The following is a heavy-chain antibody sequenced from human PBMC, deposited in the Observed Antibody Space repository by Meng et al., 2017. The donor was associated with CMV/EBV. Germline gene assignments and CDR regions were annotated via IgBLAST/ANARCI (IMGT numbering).Heavy chain of an antibody. Sequence: ASVKVSCKASGYTFTSYYMHWVRQAPGQGLEWMGWINPNSGGTNYAQKFQGRVTMTRDTSISTAYMELSRLRSDDTAVYYWASIVSGSYLQLPDYWGQGTLVTVSS. CDR2: INPNSGGT. J-gene: IGHJ4*02. D-gene: IGHD1-26*01. CDR3: ASIVSGSYLQLPDY. CDR1: GYTFTSYY. V-gene: IGHV1-2*02.